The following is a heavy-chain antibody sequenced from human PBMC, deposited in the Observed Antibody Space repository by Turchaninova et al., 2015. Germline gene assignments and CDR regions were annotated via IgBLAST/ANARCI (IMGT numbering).Heavy chain of an antibody. CDR3: ARSNIAVAGNDGFDM. V-gene: IGHV2-70*17. Sequence: QVTLRESGPALVKPTQTLTLTCSFSGFSLTTSGMCVTWIRQPPGKALEWLARIDWDVGQFFRPSLKTRLPISQDPSKNPVVRTLTNMDPVETATYYCARSNIAVAGNDGFDMWGQGTMVTVSS. CDR2: IDWDVGQ. J-gene: IGHJ3*02. CDR1: GFSLTTSGMC. D-gene: IGHD6-19*01.